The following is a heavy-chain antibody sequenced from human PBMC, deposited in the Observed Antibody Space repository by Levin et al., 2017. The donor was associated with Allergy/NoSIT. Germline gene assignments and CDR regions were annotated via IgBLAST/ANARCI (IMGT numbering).Heavy chain of an antibody. D-gene: IGHD6-19*01. CDR2: IYPDDSDT. CDR1: GYSFSTYW. Sequence: ASVKVSCKGSGYSFSTYWIGWVRQMPGKGLEWMGIIYPDDSDTRYSPSFQGQVTISVDESINTAYLQWSSLKASDTAMYYCATLSEWLADYWGQGTLVTVSS. CDR3: ATLSEWLADY. J-gene: IGHJ4*02. V-gene: IGHV5-51*01.